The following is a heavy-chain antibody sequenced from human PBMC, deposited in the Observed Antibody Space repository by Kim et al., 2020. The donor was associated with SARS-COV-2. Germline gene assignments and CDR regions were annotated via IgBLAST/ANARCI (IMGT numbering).Heavy chain of an antibody. D-gene: IGHD1-26*01. CDR1: GFTFSSYW. J-gene: IGHJ4*02. V-gene: IGHV3-7*01. Sequence: GGSLRLSCAASGFTFSSYWMSWVRQAPGKGLEWVANIKQDGSEKYYVDSVKGRFTISRDNAKNSLYLQMNSLRAEDTAVYYCARDWPTLGATTVRYYFDYWGQGTLVTVSS. CDR2: IKQDGSEK. CDR3: ARDWPTLGATTVRYYFDY.